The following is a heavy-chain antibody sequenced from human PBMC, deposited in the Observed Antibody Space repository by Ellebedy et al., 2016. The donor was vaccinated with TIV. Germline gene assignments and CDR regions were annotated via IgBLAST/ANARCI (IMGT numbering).Heavy chain of an antibody. CDR1: GLTFSNYW. J-gene: IGHJ4*02. CDR2: IKQDGNEK. CDR3: AREGLFALWV. D-gene: IGHD2-21*01. V-gene: IGHV3-7*01. Sequence: GESLKISXAASGLTFSNYWMNWVRQVPGKGLEWVANIKQDGNEKYYMNSVKGRFTISRDNAKNSLYLQMNSLTVEDTAVYYCAREGLFALWVWGQGTLVTVSS.